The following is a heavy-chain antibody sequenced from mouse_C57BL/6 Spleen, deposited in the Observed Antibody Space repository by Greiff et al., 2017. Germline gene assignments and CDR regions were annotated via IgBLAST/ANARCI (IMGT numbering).Heavy chain of an antibody. CDR1: GYTFTSYW. D-gene: IGHD4-1*01. J-gene: IGHJ1*03. CDR3: ARGNWDVWYFDV. CDR2: IDPNSGGT. V-gene: IGHV1-72*01. Sequence: QVQLQQSGAELVRPGSSVQLSCKASGYTFTSYWMHWVKQRPGRGLAWIGRIDPNSGGTKYNEKFKSKATLTVDKPSSTAYMQLSSLTSEDSAVYYCARGNWDVWYFDVWGTGTTVTVSS.